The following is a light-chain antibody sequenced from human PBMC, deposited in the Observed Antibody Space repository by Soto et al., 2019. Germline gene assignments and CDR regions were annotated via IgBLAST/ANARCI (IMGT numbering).Light chain of an antibody. Sequence: QSVLTQPASVSGSPGQSITISCTGASSDVGIYNYVSWYQQHPGKAPKLMISDVSNRPSGVSNRFSGSKSGNTASLTISGLQAEDEADYYCSSYTTISTWVFGTGTRSPS. V-gene: IGLV2-14*01. CDR1: SSDVGIYNY. CDR2: DVS. J-gene: IGLJ1*01. CDR3: SSYTTISTWV.